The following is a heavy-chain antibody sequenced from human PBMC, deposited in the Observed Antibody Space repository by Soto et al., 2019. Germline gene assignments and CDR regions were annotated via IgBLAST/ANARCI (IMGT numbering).Heavy chain of an antibody. CDR1: GGSISSSSYY. CDR2: IYYSGST. CDR3: ARIVVPAAIPTEDDI. D-gene: IGHD2-2*02. V-gene: IGHV4-39*01. Sequence: SETLSLTCTVSGGSISSSSYYWVWIRQPPGKGLEWIGSIYYSGSTYYNPSLKSRVTISVDTSKNQFSLKLSSVTAADTAVYYCARIVVPAAIPTEDDIWGQGTMVTVSS. J-gene: IGHJ3*02.